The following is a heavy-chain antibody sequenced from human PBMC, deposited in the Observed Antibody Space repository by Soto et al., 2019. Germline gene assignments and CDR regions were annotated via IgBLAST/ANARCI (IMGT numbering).Heavy chain of an antibody. CDR2: IYWNDDK. J-gene: IGHJ4*02. CDR1: GFSLSTSGVG. D-gene: IGHD3-3*01. V-gene: IGHV2-5*01. Sequence: SGPTLVNPTQTLTLTCTFSGFSLSTSGVGVGWIRQPPGKALEWLALIYWNDDKRYSPSLKSRLTIAKDTSKNQVVLTMTNMDPVDTATYYCAHSGPYYDFWSGYAPVYWGQGTLVTVSS. CDR3: AHSGPYYDFWSGYAPVY.